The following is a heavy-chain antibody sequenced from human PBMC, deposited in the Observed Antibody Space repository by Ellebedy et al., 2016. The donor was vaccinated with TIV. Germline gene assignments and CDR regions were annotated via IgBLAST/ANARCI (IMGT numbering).Heavy chain of an antibody. V-gene: IGHV4-30-4*01. D-gene: IGHD6-19*01. CDR1: GGSISNNDYY. CDR3: ARARIMMGGTDCDY. Sequence: SETLSLTCTVSGGSISNNDYYWSWIRQPPGKGLEWVGNIYYSGSTYYNPSLKSRVAISVDTSKNQFSLKLNSVTAADTAVYYCARARIMMGGTDCDYWGQGTLVTVSS. CDR2: IYYSGST. J-gene: IGHJ4*02.